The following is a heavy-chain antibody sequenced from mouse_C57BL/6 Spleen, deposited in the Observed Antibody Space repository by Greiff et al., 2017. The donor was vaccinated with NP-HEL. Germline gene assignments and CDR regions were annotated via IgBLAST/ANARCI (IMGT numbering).Heavy chain of an antibody. D-gene: IGHD2-13*01. CDR3: ARRRNYGDRYAMDY. CDR2: IYPSDSET. CDR1: GYTFTSYW. Sequence: QVQLQQPGAELVRPGSSVKLSCKASGYTFTSYWMDWVKQRPGQGLEWIGNIYPSDSETHYNQKFKDKATLTVDKSSSTAYMQLSSLTSEDSAVYDCARRRNYGDRYAMDYWGQGTSVTVSS. V-gene: IGHV1-61*01. J-gene: IGHJ4*01.